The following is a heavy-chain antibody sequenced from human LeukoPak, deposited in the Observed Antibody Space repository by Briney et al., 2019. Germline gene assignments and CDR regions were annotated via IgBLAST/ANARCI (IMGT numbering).Heavy chain of an antibody. CDR1: GYTFTGYY. Sequence: GASVKVSCKASGYTFTGYYLHWVRQAPGQGLGWMGWINPNSGGTNYAQKFQGRVTMTRDTSISTAYMEVSRPRSDDTAVYYCARVGGPGYSSGWYGYWGQGTLVTVSS. V-gene: IGHV1-2*02. CDR3: ARVGGPGYSSGWYGY. D-gene: IGHD6-19*01. CDR2: INPNSGGT. J-gene: IGHJ4*02.